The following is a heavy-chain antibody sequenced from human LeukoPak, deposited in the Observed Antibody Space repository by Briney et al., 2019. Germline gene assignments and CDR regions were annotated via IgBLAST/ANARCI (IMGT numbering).Heavy chain of an antibody. CDR3: ARRIGRYSSSWHLDY. J-gene: IGHJ4*02. D-gene: IGHD6-13*01. CDR2: INHSGST. Sequence: PSETLSLTCAVYGGSFSGYYWSWIRQPPGKGLEWIGEINHSGSTNYNPSLKSRVTISVDTSKNQFSLKLSSVTAADTAVYYCARRIGRYSSSWHLDYWGQGTLVTVSS. V-gene: IGHV4-34*01. CDR1: GGSFSGYY.